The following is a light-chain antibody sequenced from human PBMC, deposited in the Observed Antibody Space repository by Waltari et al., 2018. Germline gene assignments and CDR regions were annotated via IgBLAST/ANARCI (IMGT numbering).Light chain of an antibody. CDR1: RSDVGGYNH. CDR3: CSYAGSYTLV. CDR2: DVS. J-gene: IGLJ2*01. V-gene: IGLV2-11*01. Sequence: QSALTQPRSVSGSPGQSVHIPCTGTRSDVGGYNHVFWYQQHPGKAPKLMIYDVSKRPSGVPDRFSGSKSGNTASLTISGLQAEDEADYYCCSYAGSYTLVFGGGTKLTVL.